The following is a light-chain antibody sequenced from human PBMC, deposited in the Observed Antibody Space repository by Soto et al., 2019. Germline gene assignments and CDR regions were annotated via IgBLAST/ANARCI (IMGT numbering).Light chain of an antibody. CDR1: SSNIGGNS. V-gene: IGLV1-51*01. Sequence: QSVMTQPPSVSAAPGQKVTISCSGSSSNIGGNSVSWYQQLPGTAPKLLIYDDNKRPSGIPDRFSGSKSGTSATLGITGSQTGDDADYYCGSWDSSLSAYVFGTGTQLTVL. CDR3: GSWDSSLSAYV. CDR2: DDN. J-gene: IGLJ1*01.